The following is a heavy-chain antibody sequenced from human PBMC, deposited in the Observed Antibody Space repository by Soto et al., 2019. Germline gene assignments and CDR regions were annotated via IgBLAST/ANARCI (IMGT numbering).Heavy chain of an antibody. D-gene: IGHD3-16*01. CDR1: GFTFSTYA. CDR2: ISYDGSSK. Sequence: QVQLVDSGGGVVQPGRSLRLSCSASGFTFSTYAMNWVRQAPGKGLEWVAVISYDGSSKYYADSVKGRFTISRDNSKNTLSLEMNSLRAEDTAVYYCATWGPSVSAHKSFDYWGQGTLVTVSS. CDR3: ATWGPSVSAHKSFDY. J-gene: IGHJ4*02. V-gene: IGHV3-30-3*01.